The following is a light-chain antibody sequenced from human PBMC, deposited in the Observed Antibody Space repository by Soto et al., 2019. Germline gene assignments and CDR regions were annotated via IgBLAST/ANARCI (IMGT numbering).Light chain of an antibody. CDR2: TVS. CDR1: QSLVHSNGNTY. Sequence: DVVMIQSPLSLPVTLGQPASISCRSSQSLVHSNGNTYLNWFHQRPGQSPRRLIYTVSNRDSGVPDRFSGSASGNDFTLKISRVEAEDVGFYYFMQGTHWPPTFGQGTKVEIK. V-gene: IGKV2-30*02. J-gene: IGKJ1*01. CDR3: MQGTHWPPT.